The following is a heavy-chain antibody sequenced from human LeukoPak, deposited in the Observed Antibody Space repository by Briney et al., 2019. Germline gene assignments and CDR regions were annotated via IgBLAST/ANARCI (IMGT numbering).Heavy chain of an antibody. CDR3: AKDGRLYYDSGVDHFDY. J-gene: IGHJ4*02. CDR1: GFXFSSYD. V-gene: IGHV3-30*18. Sequence: PGGSLRLSCAASGFXFSSYDMHWVRQAPGKGLEWVALISNDGSNKYYTDSVKGRFTISRDNSKNTLYLQMSSLRAEDTAVYYCAKDGRLYYDSGVDHFDYWGQGTLVTVSS. CDR2: ISNDGSNK. D-gene: IGHD3-22*01.